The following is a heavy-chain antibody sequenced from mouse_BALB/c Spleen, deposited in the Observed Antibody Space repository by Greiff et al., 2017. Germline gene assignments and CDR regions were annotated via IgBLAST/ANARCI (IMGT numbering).Heavy chain of an antibody. CDR3: AIYLINYGLDY. J-gene: IGHJ2*01. V-gene: IGHV1-80*01. CDR1: GYAFRSYW. D-gene: IGHD1-2*01. Sequence: VQLQQSGAELVRPGSSVKISCKASGYAFRSYWMNWVKQRPGQGLEWIGQIYPGDGDTNYNGKFKGKATLTADKSSSTAYMQLSSLTSEDSAVYFCAIYLINYGLDYWGQGTTLTVSS. CDR2: IYPGDGDT.